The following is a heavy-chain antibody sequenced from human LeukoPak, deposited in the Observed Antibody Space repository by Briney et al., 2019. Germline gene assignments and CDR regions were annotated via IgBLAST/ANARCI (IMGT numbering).Heavy chain of an antibody. J-gene: IGHJ4*02. CDR2: INHSGST. D-gene: IGHD4-17*01. Sequence: SEALSLTCAVYGGSFSGYYWSWIRQPPGKGPEWIGEINHSGSTNYNPSLKSRVTISVDTSKNQFSLKLSSVTAADTAVYYCARRQVTTVFFDYWGQGTLVTVSS. CDR3: ARRQVTTVFFDY. CDR1: GGSFSGYY. V-gene: IGHV4-34*01.